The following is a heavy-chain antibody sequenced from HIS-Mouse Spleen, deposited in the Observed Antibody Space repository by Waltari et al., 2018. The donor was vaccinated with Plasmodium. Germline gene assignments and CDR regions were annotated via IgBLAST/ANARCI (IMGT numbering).Heavy chain of an antibody. CDR2: IKQDGSEK. CDR3: ASSWYWYFDL. J-gene: IGHJ2*01. V-gene: IGHV3-7*01. Sequence: EVQLVESGGGLVQPGGSLSLPCAASGFTFSSYCMSWVRQAPGKGLEWVDNIKQDGSEKYYVDSVKGRFIISRDNAKNSLYLQMNSLRAEDTAVYYCASSWYWYFDLWGRGTLVTVSS. D-gene: IGHD6-13*01. CDR1: GFTFSSYC.